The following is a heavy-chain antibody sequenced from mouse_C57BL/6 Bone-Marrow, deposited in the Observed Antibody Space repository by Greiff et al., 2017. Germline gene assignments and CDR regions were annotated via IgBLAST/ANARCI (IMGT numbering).Heavy chain of an antibody. Sequence: QVTLNESGPGILQPSQTLSLTCSFSGFSLSTFGMGVGWIRQPSGKGLEWLAHIWWDDDKYYNPALKSRLTISKDTSKNQVFLKIANVDTADTATYYPVHHWVWYFDYWGQGTTLTVSS. V-gene: IGHV8-8*01. CDR2: IWWDDDK. CDR3: VHHWVWYFDY. CDR1: GFSLSTFGMG. J-gene: IGHJ2*01.